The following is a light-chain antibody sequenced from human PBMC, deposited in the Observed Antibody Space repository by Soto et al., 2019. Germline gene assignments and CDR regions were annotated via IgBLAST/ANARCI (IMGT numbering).Light chain of an antibody. Sequence: DIQMTQSPSSLSASVGDRVTITCRASQSISSYLNWYQQKPGKAPKLLIYAASSLQSGVPSRFSGSGAGTDFTLTISSLQPEDFANYYCLHSYCSLPLTLRQGTRRGI. CDR2: AAS. CDR3: LHSYCSLPLT. V-gene: IGKV1-39*01. CDR1: QSISSY. J-gene: IGKJ5*01.